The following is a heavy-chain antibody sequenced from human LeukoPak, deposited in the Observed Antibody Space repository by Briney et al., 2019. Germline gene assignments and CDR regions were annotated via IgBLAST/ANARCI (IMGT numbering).Heavy chain of an antibody. CDR1: GGSIGSDF. V-gene: IGHV4-59*01. CDR2: INYSGSS. J-gene: IGHJ5*01. CDR3: ARVSHWFDS. Sequence: PSETLSLTCTVSGGSIGSDFWRWIRQPPGKGLEWVGFINYSGSSNYNPSLKSRVTMSVDTSKNQFSLKLSSVTAGDTTVYYCARVSHWFDSWGQGTLVTVSS.